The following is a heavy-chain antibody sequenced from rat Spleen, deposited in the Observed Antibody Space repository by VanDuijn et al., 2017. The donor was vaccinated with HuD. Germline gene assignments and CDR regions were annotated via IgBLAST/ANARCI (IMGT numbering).Heavy chain of an antibody. J-gene: IGHJ4*01. D-gene: IGHD1-6*01. CDR1: GFTFSNYG. CDR2: ISTGGGNT. CDR3: ARLEYVYFLMDA. V-gene: IGHV5S13*01. Sequence: EVQLVESGGGLVQPGRSLKLSCAASGFTFSNYGMAWVRQAPTKGLEWLASISTGGGNTYYRHSVKGRFPISRDNAKNTLYLQMDSLRSEDTATYYCARLEYVYFLMDAWGQGASVTVSS.